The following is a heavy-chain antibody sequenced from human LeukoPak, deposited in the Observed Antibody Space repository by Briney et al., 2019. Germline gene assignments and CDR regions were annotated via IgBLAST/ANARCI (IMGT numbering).Heavy chain of an antibody. D-gene: IGHD3-10*01. CDR3: ARNMIRGRYYYYGMDV. Sequence: ASVKVSCKASGYTFTGYYMHWVRQAPGQGLEWMGWINPNSDFTNFAQNFQGRVTMTSDTSISTAYMELSRLRSDDTAVYYCARNMIRGRYYYYGMDVWGQGTTVTVSS. CDR2: INPNSDFT. CDR1: GYTFTGYY. V-gene: IGHV1-2*02. J-gene: IGHJ6*02.